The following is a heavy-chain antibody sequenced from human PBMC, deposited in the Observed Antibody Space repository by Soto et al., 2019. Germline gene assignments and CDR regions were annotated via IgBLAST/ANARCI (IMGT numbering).Heavy chain of an antibody. CDR2: ISSSGSTI. V-gene: IGHV3-11*01. CDR1: GFTFSDYY. CDR3: ARDDWYYYYSSGSNWFDP. J-gene: IGHJ5*02. D-gene: IGHD3-22*01. Sequence: QVQLVESGGGLVKPGGSLRLSCAASGFTFSDYYMSWIRQAPGKGLEWVSYISSSGSTIYYADSVKGRFTISRDNAKNSLYLQMNSLIAEDTAVYYFARDDWYYYYSSGSNWFDPWGQGTLVTVSS.